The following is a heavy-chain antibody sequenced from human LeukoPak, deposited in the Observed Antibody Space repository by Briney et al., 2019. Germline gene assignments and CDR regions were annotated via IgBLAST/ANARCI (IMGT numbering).Heavy chain of an antibody. D-gene: IGHD6-13*01. CDR3: ARDRRPIAAAVYYYYYYMDV. CDR2: INPNSGGT. J-gene: IGHJ6*03. Sequence: ASVKVSCKASGYTFTGYYMHWVRQAPGQGLEWMGCINPNSGGTNYAQKFQGRVTMTRDTSISTAYMELSRLRSDDTAVYYCARDRRPIAAAVYYYYYYMDVWGKGTTVTVTS. V-gene: IGHV1-2*02. CDR1: GYTFTGYY.